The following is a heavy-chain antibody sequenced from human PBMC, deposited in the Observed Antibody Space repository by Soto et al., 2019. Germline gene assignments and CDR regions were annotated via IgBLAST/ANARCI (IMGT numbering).Heavy chain of an antibody. CDR3: ARGAVYCSGGTCYGWFDP. D-gene: IGHD2-15*01. CDR1: GFTFSDYY. CDR2: ISSSGSII. Sequence: PGGSLRLSCAASGFTFSDYYMSWIRQAPGKGLERVSYISSSGSIIYYADSVKGRFTISRDNAKNSLYLQMNSLRAEDTAVYYCARGAVYCSGGTCYGWFDPWGQGTLVTVSS. V-gene: IGHV3-11*01. J-gene: IGHJ5*02.